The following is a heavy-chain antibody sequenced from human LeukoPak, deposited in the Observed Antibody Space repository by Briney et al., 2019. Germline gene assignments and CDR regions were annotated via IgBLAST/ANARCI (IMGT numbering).Heavy chain of an antibody. CDR1: GFTFSSYA. CDR2: ISYDGSNK. D-gene: IGHD6-19*01. V-gene: IGHV3-30*04. J-gene: IGHJ6*02. Sequence: WGSLRLSCAASGFTFSSYAMHWVRQAPGQGLEWVAVISYDGSNKYYADSVKGRFTISRDNSKNTLYLQMNSLRAEDTAVYYCARDFSWLPSDDYYYSGMDVWGQGTTVTVSS. CDR3: ARDFSWLPSDDYYYSGMDV.